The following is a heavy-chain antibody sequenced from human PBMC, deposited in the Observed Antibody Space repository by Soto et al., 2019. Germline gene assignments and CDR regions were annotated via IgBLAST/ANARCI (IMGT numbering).Heavy chain of an antibody. V-gene: IGHV3-33*06. Sequence: PGGSLRLSCAASGFTFSSYGMHWVRQAPGKGLEWVAVIWYDGSNKYYADSVKGRFTISRDNSKNTLYLQMSSLRVEDTAVYYCAKDGAVVAANYYFDYWGQGTLVTVSS. CDR1: GFTFSSYG. CDR3: AKDGAVVAANYYFDY. D-gene: IGHD2-15*01. J-gene: IGHJ4*02. CDR2: IWYDGSNK.